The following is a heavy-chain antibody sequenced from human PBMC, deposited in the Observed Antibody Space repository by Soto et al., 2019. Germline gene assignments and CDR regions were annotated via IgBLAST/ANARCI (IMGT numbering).Heavy chain of an antibody. CDR2: IYLGYSDT. CDR1: GYIFTTYW. J-gene: IGHJ6*02. CDR3: ARHPVSGAYAGFVV. D-gene: IGHD4-17*01. Sequence: PGGSLDISCNGSGYIFTTYWIGWVRQMPGKGLEWMGIIYLGYSDTRYNPSFQGQVTISADKSISTAFLQWSSLKASDTAMYYCARHPVSGAYAGFVVWGQGTTVTVSS. V-gene: IGHV5-51*01.